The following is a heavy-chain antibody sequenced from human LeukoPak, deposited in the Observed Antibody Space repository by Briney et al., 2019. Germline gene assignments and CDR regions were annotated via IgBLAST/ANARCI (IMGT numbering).Heavy chain of an antibody. CDR3: ARGGSGSYYYYYYYMDV. CDR1: GFTFSSYG. CDR2: ISYDGSSK. D-gene: IGHD3-10*01. Sequence: GGSLRLSCAASGFTFSSYGMHWVRQAPGRGLDWVAIISYDGSSKYYADSVKDRFTISRDNSKNTLFLQMNSLRAEDTAVYYCARGGSGSYYYYYYYMDVWGKGTTVTVSS. V-gene: IGHV3-30*19. J-gene: IGHJ6*03.